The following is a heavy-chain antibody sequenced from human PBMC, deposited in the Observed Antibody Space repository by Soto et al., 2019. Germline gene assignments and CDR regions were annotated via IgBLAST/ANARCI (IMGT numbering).Heavy chain of an antibody. V-gene: IGHV1-69*13. Sequence: SVKVSCKASGGTFSSYAISWVRQAPGQGLEWMGGIIPIFGTADYAQKFHGRVTITADESTSTAYMELSSLRSEDTAVYYCATAPDTAMTDHYYGMDVWGQGTLVTVSS. CDR1: GGTFSSYA. J-gene: IGHJ6*02. CDR3: ATAPDTAMTDHYYGMDV. D-gene: IGHD5-18*01. CDR2: IIPIFGTA.